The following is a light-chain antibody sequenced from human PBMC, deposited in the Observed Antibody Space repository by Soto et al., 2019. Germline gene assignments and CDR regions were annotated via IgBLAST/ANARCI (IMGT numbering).Light chain of an antibody. J-gene: IGKJ1*01. Sequence: ELVLMQSPGTLSLSPGERATLSCRASQSVSSSYLAWYQQKPGQAPRLLIYDTSSRATGIPDRFSGSGSGTDFTLAISRLEPEDFAVYYCQQCGSSPSFGQGTKVDIK. CDR1: QSVSSSY. V-gene: IGKV3-20*01. CDR3: QQCGSSPS. CDR2: DTS.